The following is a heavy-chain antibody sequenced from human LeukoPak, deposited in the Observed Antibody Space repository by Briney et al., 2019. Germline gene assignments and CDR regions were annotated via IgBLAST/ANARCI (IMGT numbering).Heavy chain of an antibody. CDR3: ASTRGMVDAFDI. CDR1: GYTFTSYY. J-gene: IGHJ3*02. Sequence: ASLKVSCKASGYTFTSYYMHWVRQAPGQGLEWMGIINPSGGSTSYAQKFQGRVTMTRDTSTSTVYMELSSLRSEDTAVYYCASTRGMVDAFDIWGQGTMVTVSS. D-gene: IGHD2-8*01. CDR2: INPSGGST. V-gene: IGHV1-46*01.